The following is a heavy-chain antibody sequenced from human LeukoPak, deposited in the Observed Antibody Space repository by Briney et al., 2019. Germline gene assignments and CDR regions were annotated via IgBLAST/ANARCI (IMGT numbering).Heavy chain of an antibody. V-gene: IGHV1-69*01. Sequence: SVKVSCKASGGTFSTFPISWVRQAPGQGLEWIGGIIPIFGPNYAQKFQGKATISADLATATAYMELSSLTSEDTSVYYCAAGKDRSGYYYSLDYWGQGTLVAVSS. CDR2: IIPIFGP. CDR3: AAGKDRSGYYYSLDY. D-gene: IGHD3-22*01. J-gene: IGHJ4*02. CDR1: GGTFSTFP.